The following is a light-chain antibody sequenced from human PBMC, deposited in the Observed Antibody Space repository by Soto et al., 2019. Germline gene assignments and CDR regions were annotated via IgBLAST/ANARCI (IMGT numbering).Light chain of an antibody. CDR2: GAA. CDR1: QSVFSS. Sequence: DIVMTQSPVTLSVSPGERATLSCRASQSVFSSLAWYQQKPGQAPRLLIYGAATRATGIPARFSGSGSGTEFTLTISSLQSEDFAIYYCQQYHNWPAFVQGTKVEIK. CDR3: QQYHNWPA. V-gene: IGKV3-15*01. J-gene: IGKJ1*01.